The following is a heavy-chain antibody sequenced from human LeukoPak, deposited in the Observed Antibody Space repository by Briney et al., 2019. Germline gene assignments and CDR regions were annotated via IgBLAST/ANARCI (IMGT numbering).Heavy chain of an antibody. CDR1: GFTFDDYA. V-gene: IGHV3-43*02. CDR2: ISGDGGGT. D-gene: IGHD6-19*01. Sequence: PGGSLRLSCAASGFTFDDYAMHWVRQAPGKGLEWVSLISGDGGGTYYADSVKGRFTISRDNSKNSLYLQMNSLRTEDTALYYCAKGPLAVAGQGAFDIWGQGTMVTVSS. J-gene: IGHJ3*02. CDR3: AKGPLAVAGQGAFDI.